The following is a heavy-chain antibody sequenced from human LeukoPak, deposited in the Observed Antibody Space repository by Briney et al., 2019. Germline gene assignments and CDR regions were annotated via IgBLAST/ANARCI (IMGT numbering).Heavy chain of an antibody. Sequence: PGGSLRLSCAASGFTFSSYGMHWVRQAPGKGLGWVAFIRYDGSNKYYADSVKGRFTISRDNNKNRLYLQMSSLRAEDTAVYYCARDPNGNYVGAFDFQRWGQGTLVTVSS. CDR3: ARDPNGNYVGAFDFQR. D-gene: IGHD4-17*01. CDR2: IRYDGSNK. CDR1: GFTFSSYG. V-gene: IGHV3-30*02. J-gene: IGHJ1*01.